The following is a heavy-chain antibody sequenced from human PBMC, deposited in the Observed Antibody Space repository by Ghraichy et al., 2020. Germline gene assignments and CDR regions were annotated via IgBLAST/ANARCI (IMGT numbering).Heavy chain of an antibody. V-gene: IGHV3-23*01. CDR2: ISGSGGST. D-gene: IGHD6-13*01. J-gene: IGHJ4*02. CDR3: AKGAQQLVRVHFDY. Sequence: GESLNISCAASGFTFSSYAMSWVRQAPGKGLEWVSAISGSGGSTYYADSVKGRFTISRDNSKNTLYLQMNSLRAEDTAVYYCAKGAQQLVRVHFDYWGQGTLVTVSS. CDR1: GFTFSSYA.